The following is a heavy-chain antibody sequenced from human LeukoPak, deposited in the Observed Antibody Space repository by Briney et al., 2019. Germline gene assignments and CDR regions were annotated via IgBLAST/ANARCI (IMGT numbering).Heavy chain of an antibody. Sequence: SETLSLTCTVSGGSISSYYWSWIRQPPGKGLEWIGYICYSGSTNYNPSLKSRVTISVDTSKNQFSLKLSSVTAADTAVYYCASSAYDILTGYYTFFDYWGQGTLVTVSS. CDR1: GGSISSYY. V-gene: IGHV4-59*01. CDR2: ICYSGST. J-gene: IGHJ4*02. D-gene: IGHD3-9*01. CDR3: ASSAYDILTGYYTFFDY.